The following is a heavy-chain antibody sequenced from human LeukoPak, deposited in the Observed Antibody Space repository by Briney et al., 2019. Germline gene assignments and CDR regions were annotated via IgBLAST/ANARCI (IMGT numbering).Heavy chain of an antibody. V-gene: IGHV5-51*01. CDR2: IYPADSDT. CDR3: ARKRGYSGYGYYYYYMDV. J-gene: IGHJ6*03. CDR1: GYSFTNYW. D-gene: IGHD5-12*01. Sequence: GESLKISCKGSGYSFTNYWIGWVRQMPGKGLECMGIIYPADSDTRYSPSFQGQVTISADKSISTAYLQWSSLKASDTAMYYCARKRGYSGYGYYYYYMDVWGKGTTVTVSS.